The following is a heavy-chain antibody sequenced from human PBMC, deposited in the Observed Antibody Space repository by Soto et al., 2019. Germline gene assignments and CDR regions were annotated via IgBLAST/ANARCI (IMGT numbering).Heavy chain of an antibody. CDR2: INANSGVT. D-gene: IGHD5-12*01. J-gene: IGHJ4*02. CDR1: RYPFTDYY. Sequence: DSVKVYFKASRYPFTDYYLHLVRQSPGQGLEWIGWINANSGVTKFPHKFHGRVIMTRDTSISTVYMELSRLTSDDTAVYYCARAGLTNLELATIYWGQGTKVTVSS. V-gene: IGHV1-2*07. CDR3: ARAGLTNLELATIY.